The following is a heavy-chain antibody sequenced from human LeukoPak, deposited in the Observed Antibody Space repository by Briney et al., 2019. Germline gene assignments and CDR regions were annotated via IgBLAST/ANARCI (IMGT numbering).Heavy chain of an antibody. CDR3: VREIDMGYCSGTRCYKGYNAMDV. V-gene: IGHV3-53*01. Sequence: PGGSLRLSCAASGITVSNYSMSWVRQAPGRGLDWVSVIYRGGNTFYADSVKGRFTMSRDNSKNTLYLQMNSLRAEDMGVYHCVREIDMGYCSGTRCYKGYNAMDVWGQGTTVTVSS. D-gene: IGHD2-15*01. J-gene: IGHJ6*02. CDR2: IYRGGNT. CDR1: GITVSNYS.